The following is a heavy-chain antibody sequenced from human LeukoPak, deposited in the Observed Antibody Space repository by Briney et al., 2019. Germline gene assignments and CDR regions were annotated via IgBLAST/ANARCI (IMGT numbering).Heavy chain of an antibody. J-gene: IGHJ4*02. V-gene: IGHV3-23*01. CDR2: ISGSGDST. CDR1: GFTFTIYA. Sequence: PGGSLRLSCAASGFTFTIYAMTWVRQAPGKGLEWVSTISGSGDSTYYADSVKGRFTISRDNSKNTLFLQVNSLRAEDTAVYYCAKHFSTYGSKDFDCWGQGTLVTVSS. D-gene: IGHD4/OR15-4a*01. CDR3: AKHFSTYGSKDFDC.